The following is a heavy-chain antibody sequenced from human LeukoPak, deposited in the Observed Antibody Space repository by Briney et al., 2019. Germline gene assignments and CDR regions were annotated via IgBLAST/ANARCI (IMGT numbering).Heavy chain of an antibody. V-gene: IGHV1-46*01. Sequence: GASVKVSFKASGYTFTRYYMHWVRQAPAQGLEWMGIINPSGGSTSYAQKFQGRVTMTRDTSTSTVYMELSSLRSEDTAVYYCARDFWSGYAILDYYYMDVGGKGTTVTVS. CDR3: ARDFWSGYAILDYYYMDV. D-gene: IGHD3-3*01. CDR1: GYTFTRYY. CDR2: INPSGGST. J-gene: IGHJ6*03.